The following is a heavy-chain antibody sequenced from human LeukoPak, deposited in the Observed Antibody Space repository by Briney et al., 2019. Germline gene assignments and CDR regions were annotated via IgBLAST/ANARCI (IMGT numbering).Heavy chain of an antibody. CDR3: ARDRGR. Sequence: GGSLRLSCAASGFTFDDYAMHWVRQAPGKGLEWVSGISWNSVNIGHEDSVKGRFTISRDNAKNSLYLQMYSLRAEDTAVYYCARDRGRWGQGTLVTVSS. J-gene: IGHJ4*02. CDR1: GFTFDDYA. D-gene: IGHD3-10*01. V-gene: IGHV3-9*01. CDR2: ISWNSVNI.